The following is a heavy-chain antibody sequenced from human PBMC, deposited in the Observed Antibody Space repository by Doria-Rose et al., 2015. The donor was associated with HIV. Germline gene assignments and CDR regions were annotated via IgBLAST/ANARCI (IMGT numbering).Heavy chain of an antibody. CDR2: IYYTGNT. CDR3: ATDRGSGWTFDY. Sequence: SLTCTVSGGSISSYYWSWIRQPPGKGLEWIGYIYYTGNTNSNPSLKSRVTISVDTSKNQFSLRLNSVTAADTAVYYCATDRGSGWTFDYWGQGTLVTVSS. J-gene: IGHJ4*02. V-gene: IGHV4-59*01. D-gene: IGHD6-19*01. CDR1: GGSISSYY.